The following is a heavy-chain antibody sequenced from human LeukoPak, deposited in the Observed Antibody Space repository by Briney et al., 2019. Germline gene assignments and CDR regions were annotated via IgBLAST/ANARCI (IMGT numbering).Heavy chain of an antibody. Sequence: SETLSLTCTVSGGSISSYYWSWIRQPPGKGLEWIGYIYYSGSTNYNPSLKSRVTISVGTSKNQFSLKLSSVTAADTAVYYCAREGIAAAGPGGSWFDPWGQGTLVTVSS. J-gene: IGHJ5*02. V-gene: IGHV4-59*01. CDR2: IYYSGST. D-gene: IGHD6-13*01. CDR3: AREGIAAAGPGGSWFDP. CDR1: GGSISSYY.